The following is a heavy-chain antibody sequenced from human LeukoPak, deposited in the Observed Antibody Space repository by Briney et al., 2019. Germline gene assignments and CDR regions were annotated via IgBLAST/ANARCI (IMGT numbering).Heavy chain of an antibody. CDR2: ISGSGGSI. Sequence: GGSLRLSCAASGFTFSSYAMTWVRQAPGKGLEWVSFISGSGGSIYYADSVKGRFTISRDNSKNTLYLQMNSLRAEDTAVYYCARDLWLDLPRGYSLIIDYWGQGTLVTVSS. V-gene: IGHV3-23*01. J-gene: IGHJ4*02. CDR1: GFTFSSYA. D-gene: IGHD5-18*01. CDR3: ARDLWLDLPRGYSLIIDY.